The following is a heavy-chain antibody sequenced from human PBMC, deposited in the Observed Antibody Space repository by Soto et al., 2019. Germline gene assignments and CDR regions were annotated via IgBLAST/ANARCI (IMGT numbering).Heavy chain of an antibody. D-gene: IGHD3-22*01. CDR1: GGTFSSYA. CDR2: IIPIFGTA. V-gene: IGHV1-69*06. Sequence: SVKVSCNASGGTFSSYAISWVRQAPGQGLEWMGGIIPIFGTANYAQKFQCRVTITADKSTSTAYMELSSLRSEDTAVYYCARRGAYDSSGYYLWYFDYWGQGTLVTVSS. CDR3: ARRGAYDSSGYYLWYFDY. J-gene: IGHJ4*02.